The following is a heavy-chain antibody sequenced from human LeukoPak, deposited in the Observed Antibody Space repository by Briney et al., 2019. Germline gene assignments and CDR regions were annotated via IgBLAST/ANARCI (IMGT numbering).Heavy chain of an antibody. D-gene: IGHD6-19*01. J-gene: IGHJ4*02. V-gene: IGHV1-18*01. CDR3: ARDARIAVSYYFDY. Sequence: ASVKVSCKTSGYSFITYGISWARQAPGQGLEWMGWITAYNGNTKSAQKLQDRVTMTTDTSTSTAYMELRSLRSDDTAVYYCARDARIAVSYYFDYWGQGTLVTVSS. CDR2: ITAYNGNT. CDR1: GYSFITYG.